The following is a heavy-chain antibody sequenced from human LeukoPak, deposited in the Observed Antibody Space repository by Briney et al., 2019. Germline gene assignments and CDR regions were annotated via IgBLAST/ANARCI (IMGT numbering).Heavy chain of an antibody. Sequence: GASVKVSCKVSGYTLTELSMHWVRQAPGKGLEWMGGFDPEDGETIYAQKFQGRVTMTGDTSTDTAYMELSSLRSEDTAVYYCATASHIAVAGFRLKGVFDYWGQGTLVTVSS. CDR1: GYTLTELS. J-gene: IGHJ4*02. CDR3: ATASHIAVAGFRLKGVFDY. D-gene: IGHD6-19*01. V-gene: IGHV1-24*01. CDR2: FDPEDGET.